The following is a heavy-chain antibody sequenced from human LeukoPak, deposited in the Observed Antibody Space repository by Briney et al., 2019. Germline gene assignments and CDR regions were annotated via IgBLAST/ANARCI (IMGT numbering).Heavy chain of an antibody. J-gene: IGHJ3*02. CDR3: ARQDIVVVVAAAGAFDI. Sequence: SETLSLTCTVSGGSISSYYWSWIRQPPGKGLEWIGNIYYSGSTYYNPSLKSRVTISVDTSKNQFPLKLSSVTAADTAVYYCARQDIVVVVAAAGAFDIWGQGTMVTVSS. D-gene: IGHD2-15*01. CDR2: IYYSGST. V-gene: IGHV4-59*12. CDR1: GGSISSYY.